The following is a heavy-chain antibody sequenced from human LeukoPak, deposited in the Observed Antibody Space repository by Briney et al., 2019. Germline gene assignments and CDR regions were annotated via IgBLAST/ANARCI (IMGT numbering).Heavy chain of an antibody. CDR1: GFTFSSSA. CDR2: ISASGGST. CDR3: AKILERELQYYYYGMDV. Sequence: GGSLRLSCAASGFTFSSSAMSWVRQVPGKGLEWVSGISASGGSTSYADSVKGRFAISRDNSKNTLYLQMNSLRAEDTAVYYCAKILERELQYYYYGMDVWGQGTTVTVSS. D-gene: IGHD5-24*01. V-gene: IGHV3-23*01. J-gene: IGHJ6*02.